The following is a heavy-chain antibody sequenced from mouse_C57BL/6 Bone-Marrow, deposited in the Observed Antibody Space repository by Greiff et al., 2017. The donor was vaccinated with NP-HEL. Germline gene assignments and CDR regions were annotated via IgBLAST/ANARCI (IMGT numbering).Heavy chain of an antibody. Sequence: VKLVESGPGLVQPSQSLSITCTVSGFSLTSYGVHWVRQSPGKGLEWLGVIWRGGNTDYIAAFMSRLSITKDNSKSQVFFKMNSLEADDTAIYYCAKTGDYDGVWYFDVWGTGTTVTVSS. CDR3: AKTGDYDGVWYFDV. CDR1: GFSLTSYG. J-gene: IGHJ1*03. D-gene: IGHD2-4*01. CDR2: IWRGGNT. V-gene: IGHV2-5*01.